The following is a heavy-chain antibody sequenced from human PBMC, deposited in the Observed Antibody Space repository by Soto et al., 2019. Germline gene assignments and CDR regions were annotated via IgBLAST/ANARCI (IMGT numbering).Heavy chain of an antibody. Sequence: GGSLRLSCAASGFTFSSYAMSWVRQAPGKGLEWVSAISGSGGSTYYADSVKGRFTISRDNSKNTLYLQMNSLRAEDTAVYYCAKGTGIWFGEFPIDYWGQGTLVTVSS. V-gene: IGHV3-23*01. CDR2: ISGSGGST. J-gene: IGHJ4*02. CDR1: GFTFSSYA. D-gene: IGHD3-10*01. CDR3: AKGTGIWFGEFPIDY.